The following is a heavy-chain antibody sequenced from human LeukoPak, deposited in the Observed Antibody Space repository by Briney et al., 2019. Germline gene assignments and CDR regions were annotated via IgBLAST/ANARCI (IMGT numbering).Heavy chain of an antibody. V-gene: IGHV3-23*01. CDR2: ISGSGGST. CDR3: AKSGGNYYYDSSGYYPPYYFDY. J-gene: IGHJ4*02. Sequence: GGSLRLSCAASGFTFSSYAMSWVRQAPGKGLEWVSAISGSGGSTYYAGSVKGRFTISRDNSKNTLYLQMNSLRAEDTAVYYCAKSGGNYYYDSSGYYPPYYFDYWGQGTLVTVSS. D-gene: IGHD3-22*01. CDR1: GFTFSSYA.